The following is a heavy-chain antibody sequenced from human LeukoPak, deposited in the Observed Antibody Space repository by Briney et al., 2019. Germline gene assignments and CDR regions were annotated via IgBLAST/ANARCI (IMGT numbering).Heavy chain of an antibody. CDR3: ARGDGESFDY. CDR2: TSGSSSYI. Sequence: GGSLRLSCAASGFTFSSYNMNWVRQAPGKGLEWVSSTSGSSSYIFYADSVKGRFTISRDNAKNSLYLQMNSLRAEDTAVYYCARGDGESFDYWGQGTLVTVSS. D-gene: IGHD2-21*02. J-gene: IGHJ4*02. CDR1: GFTFSSYN. V-gene: IGHV3-21*01.